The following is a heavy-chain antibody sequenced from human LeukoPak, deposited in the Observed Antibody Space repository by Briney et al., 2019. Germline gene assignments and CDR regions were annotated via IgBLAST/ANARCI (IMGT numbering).Heavy chain of an antibody. CDR3: ARNAGNSDVDY. CDR1: GGSISSSYW. CDR2: VYHSGST. J-gene: IGHJ4*02. V-gene: IGHV4-4*02. D-gene: IGHD4-23*01. Sequence: MPSGTLFLTCAVSGGSISSSYWWTWVRQPPGKGLDWIGEVYHSGSTNYNASLKSRVIISLDKSKNQFSLKLSSVTAADTAVYYCARNAGNSDVDYWGQGILVTVSS.